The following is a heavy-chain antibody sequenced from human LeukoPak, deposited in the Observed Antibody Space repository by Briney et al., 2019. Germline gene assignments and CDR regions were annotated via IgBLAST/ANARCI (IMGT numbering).Heavy chain of an antibody. D-gene: IGHD3-3*01. Sequence: PGGSLRLPCAASGFTFSSYGMHWVRQAPGKGLEWVAFIRYDGSNKYYADSVKGRFTISRDNSKNTLYLQMNSLRAEDTAVYYCAGLQRITIFGVVIWGQGTMVTVS. CDR3: AGLQRITIFGVVI. V-gene: IGHV3-30*02. CDR2: IRYDGSNK. J-gene: IGHJ3*02. CDR1: GFTFSSYG.